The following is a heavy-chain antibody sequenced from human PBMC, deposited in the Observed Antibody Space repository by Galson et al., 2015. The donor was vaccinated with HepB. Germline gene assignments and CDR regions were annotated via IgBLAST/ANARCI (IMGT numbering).Heavy chain of an antibody. CDR2: IYYSGST. CDR1: GGSISSSSYY. V-gene: IGHV4-39*07. J-gene: IGHJ4*02. D-gene: IGHD6-13*01. CDR3: VRAQQQLVDPYYFDY. Sequence: TLSLTCTVSGGSISSSSYYWGWIRQPPGKGLEWIGSIYYSGSTYYNPSLKSRVTISVDTSKNQFSLKLSSVTAADTAVYYCVRAQQQLVDPYYFDYWGQGTLVTVSS.